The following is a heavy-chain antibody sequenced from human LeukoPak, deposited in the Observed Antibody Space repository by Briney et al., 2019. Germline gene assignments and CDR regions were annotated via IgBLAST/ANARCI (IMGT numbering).Heavy chain of an antibody. CDR3: ARLGDSSCWFYDY. V-gene: IGHV3-48*03. CDR1: GFTFSSYE. Sequence: GGSLRLSCAASGFTFSSYEMNWVRQAPGKGLEWVSYISSSGSTIYYADSVKGRFTISRDNAKNSLDLHMNSLRAEDTAVYYCARLGDSSCWFYDYWGQGTLVTVSS. D-gene: IGHD6-13*01. CDR2: ISSSGSTI. J-gene: IGHJ4*02.